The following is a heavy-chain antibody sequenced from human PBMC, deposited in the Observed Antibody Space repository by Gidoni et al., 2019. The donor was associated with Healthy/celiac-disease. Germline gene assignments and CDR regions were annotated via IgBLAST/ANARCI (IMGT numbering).Heavy chain of an antibody. CDR1: GFTLSSYA. D-gene: IGHD3-22*01. J-gene: IGHJ3*02. V-gene: IGHV3-23*01. CDR3: AKGLSITMIVVVMDAFDI. Sequence: EVQLLESGGGLVQPGGSLRLPCAASGFTLSSYAMSCVRQAPGKGLDWVSAISGGGGSTYYADSVKGRFTISRDNSKNTLYLQMNSLRAEDTAVYYCAKGLSITMIVVVMDAFDIWGQGTMVTVSS. CDR2: ISGGGGST.